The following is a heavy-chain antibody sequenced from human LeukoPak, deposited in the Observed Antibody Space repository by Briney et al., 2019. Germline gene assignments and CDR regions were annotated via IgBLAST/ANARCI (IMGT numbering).Heavy chain of an antibody. CDR3: ARRRYYYDSSAAAEAFDI. Sequence: PSETLSLTCTVSGGSFSSGGYYWSWIRQPPGKGLEWIGESGSTYYNPSLKSRVTISVDRSKNQFSLKLSSVTAADTAVYYCARRRYYYDSSAAAEAFDIWGQGTMVTVSS. J-gene: IGHJ3*02. V-gene: IGHV4-30-2*01. CDR1: GGSFSSGGYY. D-gene: IGHD3-22*01. CDR2: SGST.